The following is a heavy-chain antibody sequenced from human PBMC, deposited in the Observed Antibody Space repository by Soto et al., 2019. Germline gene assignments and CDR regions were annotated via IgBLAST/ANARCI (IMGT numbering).Heavy chain of an antibody. CDR1: GFTFSNYW. J-gene: IGHJ4*02. CDR2: INSDGSST. D-gene: IGHD6-13*01. V-gene: IGHV3-74*01. CDR3: AREEQPHFDY. Sequence: GGSLRLSCAASGFTFSNYWMHWVRQVPGKGLVWVSRINSDGSSTNYADSVKGRFTISRDNSKNTLYLQMNSLRAEDTAVYYCAREEQPHFDYWGQGTLVTVSS.